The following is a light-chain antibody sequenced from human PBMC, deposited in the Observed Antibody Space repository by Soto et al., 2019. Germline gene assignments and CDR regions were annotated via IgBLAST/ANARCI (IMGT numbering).Light chain of an antibody. CDR3: ASWDDILHGPL. Sequence: QSVLTQPPSASGAPGQRVTISCSGGTSNFGTKSVNWYQHLPGAAPRLLIYDSDQRPSGVPDRFSGSKSATSASLAISGLQSADEGDYFCASWDDILHGPLFGGGTKVTVL. CDR2: DSD. J-gene: IGLJ1*01. CDR1: TSNFGTKS. V-gene: IGLV1-44*01.